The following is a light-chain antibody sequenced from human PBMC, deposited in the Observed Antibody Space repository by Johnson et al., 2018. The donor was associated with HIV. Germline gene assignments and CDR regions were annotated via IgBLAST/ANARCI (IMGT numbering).Light chain of an antibody. V-gene: IGLV1-51*02. CDR3: GTWETSLGAQYV. J-gene: IGLJ1*01. Sequence: QSALTQPPSVSAAPGQKVTIYCSGSRSSTGRNYASWYQQLPGTAPKLLIYENNKRPSGISDRFSDSQSGPSATLAITGLQTGDEADYYCGTWETSLGAQYVFGSGTKVTVL. CDR1: RSSTGRNY. CDR2: ENN.